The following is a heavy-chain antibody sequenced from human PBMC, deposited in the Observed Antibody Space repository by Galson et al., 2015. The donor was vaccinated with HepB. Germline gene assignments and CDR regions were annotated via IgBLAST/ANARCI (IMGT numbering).Heavy chain of an antibody. J-gene: IGHJ4*02. V-gene: IGHV1-2*06. CDR1: GYTFTAYY. Sequence: SVKVSCKASGYTFTAYYIHWVRQAPGQGLEWMGRITPYSGETNYAKKFQGGVTMNRDTSISTAYMELSILRFDDTAVYYCASQLLDPFDYWGRGTLVAVSS. CDR3: ASQLLDPFDY. CDR2: ITPYSGET. D-gene: IGHD3-10*01.